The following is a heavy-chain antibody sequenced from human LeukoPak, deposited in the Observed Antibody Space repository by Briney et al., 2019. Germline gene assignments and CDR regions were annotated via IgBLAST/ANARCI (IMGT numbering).Heavy chain of an antibody. J-gene: IGHJ4*02. Sequence: GGSLRLSCAASGFTFSSYSMNWVRQAPGKGLEWVSYISSNSSTIYYADSVKGRFTISRDNAKNSLYLQMNSLRDEDTAVYYCARYENYYDSSGYPSGFDYWGQGTLVTVSS. CDR2: ISSNSSTI. CDR3: ARYENYYDSSGYPSGFDY. V-gene: IGHV3-48*02. CDR1: GFTFSSYS. D-gene: IGHD3-22*01.